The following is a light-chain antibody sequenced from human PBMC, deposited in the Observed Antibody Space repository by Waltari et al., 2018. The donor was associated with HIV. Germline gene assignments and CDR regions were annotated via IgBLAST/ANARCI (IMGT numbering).Light chain of an antibody. J-gene: IGLJ3*02. CDR1: SSPVGGYNY. CDR2: DVN. Sequence: QSALTQPASVSGSPGQSITISCTGTSSPVGGYNYVSWYQRQPGKAPKLMIYDVNNRPSGVSNRFSGSKSGNMASLTISGLQAEDEADYYCSSYTSSSTRVFGGGTKVTVL. V-gene: IGLV2-14*03. CDR3: SSYTSSSTRV.